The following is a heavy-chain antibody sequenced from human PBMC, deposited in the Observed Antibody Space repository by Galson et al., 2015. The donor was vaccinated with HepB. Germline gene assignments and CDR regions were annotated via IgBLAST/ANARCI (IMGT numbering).Heavy chain of an antibody. J-gene: IGHJ3*02. D-gene: IGHD2-15*01. CDR1: GGSISSGSYY. CDR2: IYTSGST. CDR3: ARGLGYCNGGSCYWHAFDI. V-gene: IGHV4-61*02. Sequence: TLSLTCTVSGGSISSGSYYWSWIRQPAGKGLEWIGRIYTSGSTNYNPSLKSRVTISVDTSKNQFSLKLSSVTAADTAVYYCARGLGYCNGGSCYWHAFDIWGQGTMVTVSS.